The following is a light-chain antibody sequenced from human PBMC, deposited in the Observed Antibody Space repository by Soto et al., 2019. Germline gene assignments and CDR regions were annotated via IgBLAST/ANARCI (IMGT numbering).Light chain of an antibody. CDR3: CSYTGSLWL. CDR2: DVS. Sequence: QSALTQPASVSGSPGQSITISCSGTSSDVGGFNFVSWYQQQPGEAPKLMIYDVSKRPSGVPDRFSASKSGNTASLTISGLQADDEADYYCCSYTGSLWLFGGGTKLTVL. J-gene: IGLJ3*02. CDR1: SSDVGGFNF. V-gene: IGLV2-14*03.